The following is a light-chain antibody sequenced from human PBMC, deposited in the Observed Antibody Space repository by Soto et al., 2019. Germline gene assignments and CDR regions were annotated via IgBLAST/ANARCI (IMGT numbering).Light chain of an antibody. V-gene: IGKV3-20*01. CDR2: GAS. Sequence: EIVLTQSPCTLSFSPVGRSTLSCRASQSVNSDYLAWYQQKPGQAPRLLIYGASSRATGIPDRFSGSGSGTDFTLTISRLEPEDFAVYYCQQYGGSPIFTFGPGTKVDIK. J-gene: IGKJ3*01. CDR1: QSVNSDY. CDR3: QQYGGSPIFT.